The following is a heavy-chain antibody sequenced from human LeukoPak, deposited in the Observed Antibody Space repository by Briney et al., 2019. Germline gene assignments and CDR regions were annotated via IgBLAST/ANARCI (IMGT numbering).Heavy chain of an antibody. CDR3: ARGRYSSGWYYFDY. Sequence: PSETLSLTCAVYGGSFSGYYWSWIRQPPGKGLERIGEINHSGSTNYNPSLKSRVTISVDTSKNQFSLKLSSVTAADTAVYYCARGRYSSGWYYFDYWGQGTLVTVSS. CDR2: INHSGST. D-gene: IGHD6-19*01. V-gene: IGHV4-34*01. J-gene: IGHJ4*02. CDR1: GGSFSGYY.